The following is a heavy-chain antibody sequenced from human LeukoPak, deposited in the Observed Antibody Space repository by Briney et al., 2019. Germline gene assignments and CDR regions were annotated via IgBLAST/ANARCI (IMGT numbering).Heavy chain of an antibody. CDR2: IYPKSSDT. V-gene: IGHV1-2*02. CDR1: GYTFTSYG. CDR3: ARDEAADGTNALDV. J-gene: IGHJ3*01. Sequence: ASVKVSCKASGYTFTSYGISWVRQAPGQGLEWMGYIYPKSSDTNYEQNFQGRVTMTSDTSMSTVYMELTRLRSDDTAVYYCARDEAADGTNALDVWGQGTMVTVSS. D-gene: IGHD6-13*01.